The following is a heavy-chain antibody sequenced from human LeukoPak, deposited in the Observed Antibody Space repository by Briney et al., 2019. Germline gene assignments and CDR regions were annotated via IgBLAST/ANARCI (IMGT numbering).Heavy chain of an antibody. CDR1: GGSISSSTYY. J-gene: IGHJ2*01. Sequence: PSETLSLTCTVSGGSISSSTYYWGWIRQPPGKGLEWIGYIYNNGINNYNPSLRSRVTISIDTSKNQLSLKLNSVTAADTAVYYCAKFRLPGIGLRDWFFDLWGRGALVTVSS. CDR3: AKFRLPGIGLRDWFFDL. CDR2: IYNNGIN. D-gene: IGHD3-10*01. V-gene: IGHV4-61*05.